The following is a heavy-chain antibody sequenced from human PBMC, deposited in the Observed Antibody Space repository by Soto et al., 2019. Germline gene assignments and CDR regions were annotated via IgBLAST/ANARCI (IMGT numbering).Heavy chain of an antibody. CDR2: IYYSGST. V-gene: IGHV4-39*01. J-gene: IGHJ6*02. Sequence: SETLSLTCTVSGGSISSSTHYWGWIRQPPGKGLEWIGTIYYSGSTYYNPSLKSRVTISVDTSKNQFSLKLSSVTAADTAVYYCARQIPGPYYYYGMDVWGQGTTVTVSS. CDR3: ARQIPGPYYYYGMDV. CDR1: GGSISSSTHY.